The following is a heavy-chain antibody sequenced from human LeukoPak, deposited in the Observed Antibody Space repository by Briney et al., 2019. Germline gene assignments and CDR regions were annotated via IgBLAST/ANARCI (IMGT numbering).Heavy chain of an antibody. D-gene: IGHD2-2*01. J-gene: IGHJ4*02. V-gene: IGHV1-46*01. CDR3: ARQGRGVNQLLLYYFDY. Sequence: GASVKVSCKTSGYTFTSYYIHWVRQAPGQGLEGMGIINPSGGSTDYAQKFQGRVTMTRDTSTSTVYMELSSLRSEDTAVYYCARQGRGVNQLLLYYFDYWGQGTLVTVSS. CDR1: GYTFTSYY. CDR2: INPSGGST.